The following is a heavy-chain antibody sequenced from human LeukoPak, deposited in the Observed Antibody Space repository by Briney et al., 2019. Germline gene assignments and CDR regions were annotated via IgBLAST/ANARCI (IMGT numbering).Heavy chain of an antibody. CDR1: GFTFSSYA. CDR2: ISGRGGST. Sequence: PGGSLRLSFAASGFTFSSYAMSWVRQAPGKGLEWVSAISGRGGSTYYADSVKGRFTISRDNSKNTLYLQMNSLRAEDTAVYYCAKDDIVGATGNWFDPWGQGTLVTVSS. CDR3: AKDDIVGATGNWFDP. V-gene: IGHV3-23*01. D-gene: IGHD1-26*01. J-gene: IGHJ5*02.